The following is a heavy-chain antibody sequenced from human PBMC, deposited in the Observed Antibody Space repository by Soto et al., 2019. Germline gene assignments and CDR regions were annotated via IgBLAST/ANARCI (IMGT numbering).Heavy chain of an antibody. V-gene: IGHV4-59*01. D-gene: IGHD3-22*01. J-gene: IGHJ4*02. CDR2: IYYSGST. Sequence: PSETLSLTCTVSGGSISSYYWSWIRQPPGKGLEWIGYIYYSGSTNYNPSLKSRVTISVDTSKNQFSLKLSSVTAADTAVYYCARAPYYYDSSGYLYYFAYWGQGTLVTVSS. CDR3: ARAPYYYDSSGYLYYFAY. CDR1: GGSISSYY.